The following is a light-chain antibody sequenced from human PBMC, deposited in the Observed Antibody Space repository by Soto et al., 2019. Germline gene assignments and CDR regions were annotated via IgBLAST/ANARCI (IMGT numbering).Light chain of an antibody. J-gene: IGLJ2*01. CDR2: DVS. CDR1: SSDVGGYNY. V-gene: IGLV2-14*03. CDR3: SSYTSRSLVV. Sequence: QSALTQPASVSGSPGQSITISCTGTSSDVGGYNYVSWYQHHPGKAPKLMIYDVSNRPSGVSNRVSGSKSGNTASLTISGLQAEDEADYYCSSYTSRSLVVFGGGTKLTVL.